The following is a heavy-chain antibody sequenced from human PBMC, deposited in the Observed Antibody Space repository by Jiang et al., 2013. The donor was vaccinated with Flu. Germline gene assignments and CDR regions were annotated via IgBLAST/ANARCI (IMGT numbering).Heavy chain of an antibody. Sequence: GSLRLSCAASGFTFSSYAMSWVRQAPGKGLEWVSAISGSGGSTYYADSVKGRFTISRDNSKNTLYLQMNSLRAEDTAVYYCAKDMGSFGELFQYYYYYGMDVWGQGTTVTVSS. D-gene: IGHD3-10*01. J-gene: IGHJ6*02. V-gene: IGHV3-23*01. CDR3: AKDMGSFGELFQYYYYYGMDV. CDR2: ISGSGGST. CDR1: GFTFSSYA.